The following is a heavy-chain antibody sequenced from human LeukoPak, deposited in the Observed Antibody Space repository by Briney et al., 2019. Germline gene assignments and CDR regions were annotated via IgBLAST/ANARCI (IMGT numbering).Heavy chain of an antibody. V-gene: IGHV3-74*03. CDR3: ARGPSQLGMR. J-gene: IGHJ4*02. Sequence: GGSLRLPCATSRITFWKYWVHGVRQATVKGRLGVTGINSDGISTVYADSVKSRFTTSRDNANDTLYLQLTSLRPEDTAVYYCARGPSQLGMRWGQGPLVTVSS. CDR2: INSDGIST. D-gene: IGHD1-1*01. CDR1: RITFWKYW.